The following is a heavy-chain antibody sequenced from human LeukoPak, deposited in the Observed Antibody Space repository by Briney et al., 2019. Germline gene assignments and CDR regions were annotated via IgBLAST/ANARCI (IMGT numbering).Heavy chain of an antibody. D-gene: IGHD3-10*01. CDR2: IKSKTDGGTT. J-gene: IGHJ4*02. Sequence: GGSLRLSCAASGFTFSNAWMSWVRQAPGKGLEWVGRIKSKTDGGTTDYAAPVKGRFTISRDDSKNTLYLQMNSLKTEDTAVYYCITDLKVRGVIIANWGQGTLVTVSS. CDR1: GFTFSNAW. V-gene: IGHV3-15*01. CDR3: ITDLKVRGVIIAN.